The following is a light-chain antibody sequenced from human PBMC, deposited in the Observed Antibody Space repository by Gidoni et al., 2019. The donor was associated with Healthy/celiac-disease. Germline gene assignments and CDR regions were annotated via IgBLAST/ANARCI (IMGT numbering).Light chain of an antibody. CDR1: SSDVGGYTY. CDR2: DVS. Sequence: QSALPPPASVSGSPGPSSTISGTGTSSDVGGYTYVSWYQQHPGKAPKLMLYDVSNRPSGVSNRFSGSKSGNTASLTISGLQAEDEADYYCSSYTSSSTPVVFGGGTKLTVL. J-gene: IGLJ2*01. V-gene: IGLV2-14*01. CDR3: SSYTSSSTPVV.